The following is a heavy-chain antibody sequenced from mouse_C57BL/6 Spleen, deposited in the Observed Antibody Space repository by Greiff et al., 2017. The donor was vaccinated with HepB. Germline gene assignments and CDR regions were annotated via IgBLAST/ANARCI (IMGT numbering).Heavy chain of an antibody. CDR2: IDPSDSYT. V-gene: IGHV1-69*01. Sequence: VQLQQPGAELVMPGASVKLSCKASGYTFTSYWMHWVKQRPGQGLEWIGEIDPSDSYTNYNQKFKGKSTLTVDKSSSTAYMQLSSLTSEDSAVYYCARRGNYYGSSYGWYFDVWGTGTTVTVSS. CDR1: GYTFTSYW. CDR3: ARRGNYYGSSYGWYFDV. D-gene: IGHD1-1*01. J-gene: IGHJ1*03.